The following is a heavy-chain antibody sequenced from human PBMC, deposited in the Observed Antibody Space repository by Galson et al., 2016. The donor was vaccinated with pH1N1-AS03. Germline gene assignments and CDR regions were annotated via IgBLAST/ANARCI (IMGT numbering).Heavy chain of an antibody. V-gene: IGHV3-74*01. D-gene: IGHD4-23*01. CDR3: ARDVGGPYDY. J-gene: IGHJ4*02. CDR1: GFSFSTNW. Sequence: SLRLSCAASGFSFSTNWMHWVRQAPGKGLVWVAHINEDGSTARHADSVKGRFIISRDNAKNTLYLHMNSRRVEDTAVYYCARDVGGPYDYWCQGTLVTVSS. CDR2: INEDGSTA.